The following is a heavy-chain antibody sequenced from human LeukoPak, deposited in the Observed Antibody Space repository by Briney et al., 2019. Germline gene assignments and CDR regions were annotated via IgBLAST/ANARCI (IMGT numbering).Heavy chain of an antibody. D-gene: IGHD1-7*01. CDR1: GGTFSSYA. J-gene: IGHJ3*02. Sequence: SVKVSCKSSGGTFSSYAINWLRQAPGQGLEWMGGIIPIFGTANYAQKFQGRVTITTDETTNTAYMELSSLRSEDTAVYYCARDVRTGSKAFDIWGQGTMVTVSS. CDR2: IIPIFGTA. CDR3: ARDVRTGSKAFDI. V-gene: IGHV1-69*05.